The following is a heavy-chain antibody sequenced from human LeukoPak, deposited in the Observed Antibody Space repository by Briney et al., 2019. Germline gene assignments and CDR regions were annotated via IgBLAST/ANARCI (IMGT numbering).Heavy chain of an antibody. CDR3: ASGGEPRWD. Sequence: GGSLRLSCAASGFTFSAYSMNWVRQAPGKGLEWVSFIGSSSSHRYYADSVKGRFTISRDNTKNSLYLQMNSLRAEDTAIYYCASGGEPRWDWGQGTLVTVSS. V-gene: IGHV3-21*04. CDR1: GFTFSAYS. CDR2: IGSSSSHR. D-gene: IGHD1-26*01. J-gene: IGHJ4*02.